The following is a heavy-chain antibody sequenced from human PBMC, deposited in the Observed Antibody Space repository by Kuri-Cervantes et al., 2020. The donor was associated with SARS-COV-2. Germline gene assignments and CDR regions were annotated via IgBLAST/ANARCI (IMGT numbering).Heavy chain of an antibody. J-gene: IGHJ3*02. CDR1: GYTFTNFW. CDR3: TSPRYYYDSSGDDHAFDI. Sequence: GESLKISCKGLGYTFTNFWISWVRQVPGKGLEWMGRIDPSDSYTNYSPSFQGHVTISADKSISTAYLQWSSLKASDTAMYYCTSPRYYYDSSGDDHAFDIWGQGTMVTVSS. CDR2: IDPSDSYT. V-gene: IGHV5-10-1*01. D-gene: IGHD3-22*01.